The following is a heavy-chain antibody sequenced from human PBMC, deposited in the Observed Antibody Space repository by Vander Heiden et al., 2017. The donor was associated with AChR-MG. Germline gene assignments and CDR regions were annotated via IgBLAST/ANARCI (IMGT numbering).Heavy chain of an antibody. CDR2: ISSSSSYI. D-gene: IGHD6-13*01. V-gene: IGHV3-21*01. J-gene: IGHJ6*02. CDR3: AKDRIAGGNYYYYGMDV. Sequence: EVQLVESGGGLVKPGGSLRLSCAASGFPFSRYGMNCVHQAPGKGLEWVSSISSSSSYIYYADSVKGRFTISRDNAKNSLYLQMNSLRAEDTAVYYCAKDRIAGGNYYYYGMDVWGQGTTVTVSS. CDR1: GFPFSRYG.